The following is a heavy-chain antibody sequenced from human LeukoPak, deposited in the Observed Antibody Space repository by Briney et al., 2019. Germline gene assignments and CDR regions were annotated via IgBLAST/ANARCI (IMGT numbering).Heavy chain of an antibody. CDR1: GGSFSGYY. D-gene: IGHD1-26*01. V-gene: IGHV4-34*01. Sequence: PSETLSLTCAVYGGSFSGYYWSWIRQPPGKGLEWIGEINHSGSTNYNPSLKSRVTISVDTSKNQFSLKLSSVAAADTAVYYCARRLVVGDSTQLDYWGQGTLVTVSS. CDR2: INHSGST. J-gene: IGHJ4*02. CDR3: ARRLVVGDSTQLDY.